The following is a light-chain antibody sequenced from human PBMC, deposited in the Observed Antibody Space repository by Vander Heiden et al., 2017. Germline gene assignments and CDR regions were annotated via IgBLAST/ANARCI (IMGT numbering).Light chain of an antibody. Sequence: QSVLTQPPSVSAAPAQKVTISGSGSTSNIGNHHVSLYQQRPGTAPKLLMYDINKRPSGIPDRFSGSQSGTSATLVITGLQTGDEADYYCGVWDGSLIAGVFGGGTKLTVL. V-gene: IGLV1-51*01. CDR2: DIN. J-gene: IGLJ3*02. CDR1: TSNIGNHH. CDR3: GVWDGSLIAGV.